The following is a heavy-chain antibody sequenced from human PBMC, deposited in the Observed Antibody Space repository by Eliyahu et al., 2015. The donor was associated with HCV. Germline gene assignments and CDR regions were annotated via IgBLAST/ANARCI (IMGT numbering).Heavy chain of an antibody. J-gene: IGHJ4*02. CDR2: IWHDGGNK. CDR3: ARDIASHYFDY. Sequence: QVQLVESGGGVVQPGRSLRXXCAASGLTFXNXGMHWVRQAPGKGLEWVAVIWHDGGNKAYVDSVKGRFTISRDNFKNTLYLQMNSLRAEDTAVYYCARDIASHYFDYWGQGTLVTVSS. CDR1: GLTFXNXG. D-gene: IGHD3-16*02. V-gene: IGHV3-33*01.